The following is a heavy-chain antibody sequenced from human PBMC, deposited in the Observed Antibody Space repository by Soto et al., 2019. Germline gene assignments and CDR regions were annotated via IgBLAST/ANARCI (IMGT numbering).Heavy chain of an antibody. CDR1: GGSISSSSYY. Sequence: SETLSLTCTVSGGSISSSSYYWGLILQPPGKGLEWIGSIYFSGSTYYNPSLKSRVTLSVDTSKNQFSLKLSSVTAADTAVYYCASTPSGYSSGQSALDYGMDVWGQGTTVTVSS. V-gene: IGHV4-39*01. CDR3: ASTPSGYSSGQSALDYGMDV. D-gene: IGHD6-19*01. CDR2: IYFSGST. J-gene: IGHJ6*02.